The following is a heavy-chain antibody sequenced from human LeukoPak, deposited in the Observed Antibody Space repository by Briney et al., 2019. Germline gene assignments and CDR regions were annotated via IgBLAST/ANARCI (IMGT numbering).Heavy chain of an antibody. CDR3: AKDSGWGYYYGMDV. CDR1: GFTFDDYA. V-gene: IGHV3-9*01. Sequence: GGSLRLSCAASGFTFDDYAMHWVRQAPGKGLEWVSGISWNSGSIGYADSVKGRFTISRDNAKNSLYLQMNSLRAEDTALYYCAKDSGWGYYYGMDVWGQGTTVTVS. CDR2: ISWNSGSI. D-gene: IGHD3-10*01. J-gene: IGHJ6*02.